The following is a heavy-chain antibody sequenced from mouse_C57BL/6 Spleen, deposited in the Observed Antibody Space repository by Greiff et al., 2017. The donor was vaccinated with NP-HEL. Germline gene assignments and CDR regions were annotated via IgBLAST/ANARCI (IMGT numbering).Heavy chain of an antibody. CDR2: IYPGSGST. CDR3: AREGYYYGSSYNWYFDV. J-gene: IGHJ1*03. CDR1: GYTFTSYW. V-gene: IGHV1-55*01. D-gene: IGHD1-1*01. Sequence: QVQLQQPGAELVKPGASVKMSCKASGYTFTSYWITWVKQRPGQGLEWIGDIYPGSGSTNYNEKFKSKATLTVDTSSSTAYMQLSSLTSEDSAVYYCAREGYYYGSSYNWYFDVWGTGTTVTVSS.